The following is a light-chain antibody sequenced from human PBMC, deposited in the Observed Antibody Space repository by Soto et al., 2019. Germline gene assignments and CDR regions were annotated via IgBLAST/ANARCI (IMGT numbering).Light chain of an antibody. V-gene: IGKV3-20*01. CDR2: GTS. Sequence: ENVLTQFPGTVSVSPGERASLSCRASQSVTRIYFGLYQQKARQAPRLIIYGTSRRANSIPGRFSGSGGGKDFSLTIRRVEPDYVAVYYCQQYENSPWTFDQGT. CDR3: QQYENSPWT. CDR1: QSVTRIY. J-gene: IGKJ1*01.